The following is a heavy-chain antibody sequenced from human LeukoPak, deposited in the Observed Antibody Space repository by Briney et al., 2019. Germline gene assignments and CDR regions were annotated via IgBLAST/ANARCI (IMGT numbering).Heavy chain of an antibody. CDR3: ASLDTAIAYYYGMDV. V-gene: IGHV3-48*03. Sequence: QPGGSLRLSCAASGFTFSSYEMNWVRQAPGKGLEWVSYISSSGSTIYYADSVKGRFTISRDNAKNSLYLQMNSLRAEDTAVYYCASLDTAIAYYYGMDVWGQGTTVTVSS. CDR1: GFTFSSYE. J-gene: IGHJ6*02. CDR2: ISSSGSTI. D-gene: IGHD5-18*01.